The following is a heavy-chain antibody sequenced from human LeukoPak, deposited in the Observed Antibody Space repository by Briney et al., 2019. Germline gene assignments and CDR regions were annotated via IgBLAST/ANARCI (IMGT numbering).Heavy chain of an antibody. J-gene: IGHJ5*02. CDR1: GGTFSSYA. D-gene: IGHD3-10*01. V-gene: IGHV1-69*05. CDR3: ARAITMVRGVPYNWFDP. Sequence: GASVKVSCKASGGTFSSYAISWVRQAPGQGLEWMGGIIPIFGTANYAQKFQGRVTITTDESTSTAYMELSSLRSEDTAVYYCARAITMVRGVPYNWFDPWGQGTLVTVSS. CDR2: IIPIFGTA.